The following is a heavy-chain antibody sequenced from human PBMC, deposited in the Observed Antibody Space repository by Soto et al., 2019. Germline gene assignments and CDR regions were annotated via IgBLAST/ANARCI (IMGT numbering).Heavy chain of an antibody. CDR2: IYYTGSN. Sequence: QVQLQESGPGLVKPSETLSLTCTVSGGSLSSYFWSWIRQPPGKSLEWIGYIYYTGSNTYNPSLRGRXXIXVXXSKNQFSLKVTSVTAADTAIYYCARHPGRSYYFDYWGQGTLVTVSS. D-gene: IGHD3-10*01. CDR3: ARHPGRSYYFDY. J-gene: IGHJ4*02. CDR1: GGSLSSYF. V-gene: IGHV4-59*08.